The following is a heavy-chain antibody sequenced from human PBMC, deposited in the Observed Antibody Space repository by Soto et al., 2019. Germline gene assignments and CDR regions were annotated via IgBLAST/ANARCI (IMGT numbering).Heavy chain of an antibody. CDR3: ARDKARQHLGGNYYYFLDV. J-gene: IGHJ6*02. CDR2: IMPVFATP. Sequence: QVQLVQSGAEVKKPGSSVKVSCKASGGTFSTSAISWVRQAPGQGLEWVGGIMPVFATPDYAQKFQGRVTIRASKSTTTAYLELPSLRTDDTAVYFCARDKARQHLGGNYYYFLDVWGQGTAIIVSS. V-gene: IGHV1-69*14. D-gene: IGHD3-3*02. CDR1: GGTFSTSA.